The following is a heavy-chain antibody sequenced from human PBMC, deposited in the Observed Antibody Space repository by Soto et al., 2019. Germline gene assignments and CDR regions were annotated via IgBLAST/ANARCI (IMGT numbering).Heavy chain of an antibody. CDR2: ISYDGSNK. D-gene: IGHD3-3*01. V-gene: IGHV3-30*18. CDR1: GFTFSSYG. CDR3: AKEGVFLPFWSGSYYYYGMDV. Sequence: HPGGSLRLSCAASGFTFSSYGMHWVRQAPGKGLEWVAVISYDGSNKYYADSVKGRFTISRDNSKNTLYLQMNSLRAEDTAVYYCAKEGVFLPFWSGSYYYYGMDVWGQGTTVTVSS. J-gene: IGHJ6*02.